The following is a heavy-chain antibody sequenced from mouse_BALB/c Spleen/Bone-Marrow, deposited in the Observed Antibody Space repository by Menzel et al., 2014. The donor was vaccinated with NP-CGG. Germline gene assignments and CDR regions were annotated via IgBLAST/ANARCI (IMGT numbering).Heavy chain of an antibody. CDR1: GYTFTDFA. CDR3: ARGGASGPYYYAMDY. V-gene: IGHV1S137*01. Sequence: VKVVESGAELVRPGVSVKISCKGSGYTFTDFAIHWVKQSHTKSLEWIGVISPYYVDGGYNQKFKGKATMTIDRSSSTAYMELARPTSEDSAIYYCARGGASGPYYYAMDYWGQGTSVTVSS. CDR2: ISPYYVDG. J-gene: IGHJ4*01. D-gene: IGHD3-1*01.